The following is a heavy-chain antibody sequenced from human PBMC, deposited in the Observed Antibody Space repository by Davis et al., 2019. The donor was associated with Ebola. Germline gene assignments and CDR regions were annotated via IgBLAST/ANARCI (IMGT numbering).Heavy chain of an antibody. J-gene: IGHJ4*02. Sequence: SVKVSCKTSGGSFSSHPISWVQQAPRQGLEWMGGIIPIFDTPHYAQKFQGRITITADASTSTAYMELSSLRSEDTATYFGARDFGGGNYYFDYWGPGTPVTVSS. CDR2: IIPIFDTP. D-gene: IGHD3-16*01. CDR1: GGSFSSHP. V-gene: IGHV1-69*13. CDR3: ARDFGGGNYYFDY.